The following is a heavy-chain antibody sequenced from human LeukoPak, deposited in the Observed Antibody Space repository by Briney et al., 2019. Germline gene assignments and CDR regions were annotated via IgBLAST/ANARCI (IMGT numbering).Heavy chain of an antibody. V-gene: IGHV3-21*04. Sequence: SVKGRFTISRDNAKNSLYLQMNSLRAEDTAVYYCAREEQWLVPGRAFDIWGQGTMVTVSS. D-gene: IGHD6-19*01. J-gene: IGHJ3*02. CDR3: AREEQWLVPGRAFDI.